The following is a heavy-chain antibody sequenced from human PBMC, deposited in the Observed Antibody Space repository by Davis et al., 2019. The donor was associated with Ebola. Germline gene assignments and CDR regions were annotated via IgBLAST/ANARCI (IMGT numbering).Heavy chain of an antibody. J-gene: IGHJ6*02. D-gene: IGHD3-3*01. CDR2: ISGSGGST. V-gene: IGHV3-23*01. Sequence: GESLKISCAASGFTFSSYSMNWVRQAPGKGLEWVSAISGSGGSTYYADSVKGRFTISRDNSKNTLYLQMNSLRAEDTAVYYCARGDFWSGYYQTYYYYYGMDVWGQGTTVTVSS. CDR1: GFTFSSYS. CDR3: ARGDFWSGYYQTYYYYYGMDV.